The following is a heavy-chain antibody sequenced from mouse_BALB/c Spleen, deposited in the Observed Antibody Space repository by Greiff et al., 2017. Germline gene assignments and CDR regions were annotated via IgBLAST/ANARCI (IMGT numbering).Heavy chain of an antibody. CDR1: GFTFSSYT. CDR3: AITGPYAMDY. Sequence: EVKLVESGGGLVKPGGSLKLSCAASGFTFSSYTMSWVRQTPEKRLEWVATISSGGGNTYYPDSVKGRFTISRDNAKNNLYLQMSSLRSEDTALYYCAITGPYAMDYWGQGTSVTVSS. V-gene: IGHV5-9*03. J-gene: IGHJ4*01. CDR2: ISSGGGNT. D-gene: IGHD4-1*01.